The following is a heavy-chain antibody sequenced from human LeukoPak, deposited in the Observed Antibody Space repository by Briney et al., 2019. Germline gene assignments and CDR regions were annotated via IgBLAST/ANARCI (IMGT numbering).Heavy chain of an antibody. CDR1: GGSFSGYY. J-gene: IGHJ3*02. CDR2: INHSGST. Sequence: SETLSLTCAVYGGSFSGYYWSWIRQPPGKGLEWIGEINHSGSTNYNPSLKSRITISVDTSKNQFSLKLSSVTAADTAVYYCARGTYYYDSSGYLDAFDIWGQGTMVTVSS. V-gene: IGHV4-34*01. D-gene: IGHD3-22*01. CDR3: ARGTYYYDSSGYLDAFDI.